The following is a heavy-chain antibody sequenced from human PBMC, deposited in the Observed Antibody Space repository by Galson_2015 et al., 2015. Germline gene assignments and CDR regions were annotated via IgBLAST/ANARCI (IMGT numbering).Heavy chain of an antibody. V-gene: IGHV5-51*01. CDR3: ARAFYGSGSHYGDY. D-gene: IGHD3-10*01. CDR2: IYPGDSDT. CDR1: GCSFAPHW. J-gene: IGHJ4*02. Sequence: QSGAAVTRSGEFLTISCKGSGCSFAPHWIAWVRQMPGKGLEWLGVIYPGDSDTRYSPSFQGQVTISVDKSISTAYLQWSSLKASDTAMYYCARAFYGSGSHYGDYWGQGTLVTVSS.